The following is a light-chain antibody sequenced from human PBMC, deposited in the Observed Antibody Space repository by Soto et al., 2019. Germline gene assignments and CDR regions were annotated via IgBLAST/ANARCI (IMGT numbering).Light chain of an antibody. CDR1: SGDVGHYNL. V-gene: IGLV2-23*02. CDR3: SSYVPGGTLV. J-gene: IGLJ3*02. Sequence: QSVLTQPASVSGSPGQSITISCTGTSGDVGHYNLVSWYQHHPGKAPRLMIFEVNKRPSGFSNRFSGSKSGNTASLTISGLLAEDEADYYCSSYVPGGTLVFGGGTKLTVL. CDR2: EVN.